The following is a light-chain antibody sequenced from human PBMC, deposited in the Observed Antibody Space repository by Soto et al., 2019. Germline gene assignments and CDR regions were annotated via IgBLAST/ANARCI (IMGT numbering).Light chain of an antibody. CDR3: QTWGTGPVV. V-gene: IGLV4-69*01. J-gene: IGLJ2*01. Sequence: QSVLTQSPSASASLGASVKLACTLSSGLSSYAIAWHQQQPEKGPRYLMKLNSDGSHSKGDGIPDRFSGSSSGAERYLTISSLQSEDEADYYCQTWGTGPVVFGGGTKLTVL. CDR2: LNSDGSH. CDR1: SGLSSYA.